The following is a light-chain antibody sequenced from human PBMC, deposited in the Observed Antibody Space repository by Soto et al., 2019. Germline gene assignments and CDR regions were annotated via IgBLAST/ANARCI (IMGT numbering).Light chain of an antibody. Sequence: DIQMTQSPSSLSASVGDRFTITCKASQDISNYLNWYQQKPGKAPKLLIYDASNLETGVTSRFSGSGSGTDFTLTISSLQPEDIATYYCQQYDNLPLTVGGVTQVEIK. V-gene: IGKV1-33*01. CDR3: QQYDNLPLT. J-gene: IGKJ4*01. CDR2: DAS. CDR1: QDISNY.